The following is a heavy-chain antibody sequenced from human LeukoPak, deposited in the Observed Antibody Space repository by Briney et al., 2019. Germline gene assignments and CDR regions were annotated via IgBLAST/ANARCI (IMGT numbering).Heavy chain of an antibody. D-gene: IGHD5-24*01. CDR1: GFTFSNAW. CDR3: VRDHNYYFGY. V-gene: IGHV3-15*01. Sequence: PGGSLRLSCAASGFTFSNAWMSWVRQAPGKGLEWVGRIKSKTDGGTTDYAAPVKGRFTISRDNAKNSLYLQMDSLRDEDTAVYYCVRDHNYYFGYWGQGILVTVSA. J-gene: IGHJ4*02. CDR2: IKSKTDGGTT.